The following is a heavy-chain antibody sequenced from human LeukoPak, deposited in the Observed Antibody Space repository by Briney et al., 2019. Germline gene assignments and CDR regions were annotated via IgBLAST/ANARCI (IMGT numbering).Heavy chain of an antibody. CDR3: AKEMEQFLEWSSLTHPHDY. CDR1: GFTFSSYA. J-gene: IGHJ4*02. CDR2: ISGSGGST. Sequence: GGSLRLSCAASGFTFSSYAMSWVRQAPGKGLEWVSAISGSGGSTYCADSVKGRFTISRDNSKNTLYLQMNSLRAEDTAVYYCAKEMEQFLEWSSLTHPHDYWGQGTLVTVSS. D-gene: IGHD3-3*01. V-gene: IGHV3-23*01.